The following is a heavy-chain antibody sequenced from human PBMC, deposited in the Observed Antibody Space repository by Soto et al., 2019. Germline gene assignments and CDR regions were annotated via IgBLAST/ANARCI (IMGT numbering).Heavy chain of an antibody. CDR2: IYSGGYT. Sequence: EVQLVESGGGLIQPGGSLRLSCAVSGFTVSNNYMSWVRQAPGKGLEGVSVIYSGGYTAYGDSVKGRFTISRDNSKNTLCLPMKSLGAEARVGFYGAADPGGGGYWGQGTLVTVSS. CDR3: AADPGGGGY. J-gene: IGHJ4*02. V-gene: IGHV3-53*01. CDR1: GFTVSNNY. D-gene: IGHD3-10*01.